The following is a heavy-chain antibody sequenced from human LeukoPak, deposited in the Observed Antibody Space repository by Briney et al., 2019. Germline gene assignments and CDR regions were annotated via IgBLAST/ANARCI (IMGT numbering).Heavy chain of an antibody. CDR1: GGSFSGYY. CDR2: INHSGST. J-gene: IGHJ6*03. V-gene: IGHV4-34*01. D-gene: IGHD3-22*01. Sequence: PSETLSLTCAVYGGSFSGYYWSWIRQPPGKGLEWIGEINHSGSTNYTPSLKSRVTTSVDTSKNQFSLKLSSVTAADTAVYYCARRLGGYYALYYYYYMDVWGKGTTVTVSS. CDR3: ARRLGGYYALYYYYYMDV.